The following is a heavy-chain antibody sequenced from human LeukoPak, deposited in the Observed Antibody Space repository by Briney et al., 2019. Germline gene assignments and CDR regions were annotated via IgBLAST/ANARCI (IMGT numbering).Heavy chain of an antibody. J-gene: IGHJ4*02. CDR2: ISAYNGST. CDR1: GYTFTSYG. CDR3: ARDLISKIWFGESCFDY. Sequence: GASVKVSCKASGYTFTSYGISWVRQAPGQGLEWMGWISAYNGSTNYAQKLQGRVTMTTDTSTSTAYMELRSLRSDDTAVYYCARDLISKIWFGESCFDYWGQGTLVTVSS. V-gene: IGHV1-18*04. D-gene: IGHD3-10*01.